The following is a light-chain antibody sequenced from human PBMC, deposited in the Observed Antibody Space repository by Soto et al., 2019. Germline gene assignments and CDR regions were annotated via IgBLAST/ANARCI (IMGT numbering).Light chain of an antibody. CDR3: QHYSTPTT. CDR2: GAT. J-gene: IGKJ5*01. Sequence: EFVLTQSPCTLSLSPGDRATLSCRASQSVSSRFLAWYQQPPGPAPGLLNYGATSRPTGIPDRCSGGGCATDFPLTISRLEAEDSTEYCCQHYSTPTTFGQGTRLEIK. CDR1: QSVSSRF. V-gene: IGKV3-20*01.